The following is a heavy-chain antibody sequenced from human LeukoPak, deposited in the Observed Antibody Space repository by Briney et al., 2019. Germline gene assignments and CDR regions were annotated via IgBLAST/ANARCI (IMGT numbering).Heavy chain of an antibody. D-gene: IGHD5-12*01. CDR1: GFTFSSYG. V-gene: IGHV3-30*18. Sequence: GGSLRLSCAASGFTFSSYGMHWVRQAPGKGLEWVAVISYDGSNKYYADSVKGRFTISRDNSKNTLYLQMNSLRAEDTAVYYCVKDAFSGPETRYYGMDVWGQGTTVTVSS. CDR3: VKDAFSGPETRYYGMDV. J-gene: IGHJ6*02. CDR2: ISYDGSNK.